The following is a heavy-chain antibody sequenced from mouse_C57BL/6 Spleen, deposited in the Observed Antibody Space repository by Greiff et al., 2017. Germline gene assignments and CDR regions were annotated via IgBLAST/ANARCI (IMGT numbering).Heavy chain of an antibody. CDR1: GFTFNTFA. J-gene: IGHJ4*01. D-gene: IGHD1-1*01. CDR3: VREGYYGSSYAMDY. CDR2: IRSKSSNYAT. V-gene: IGHV10-3*01. Sequence: EVQLQQSGGGLVQPKGSLKLSCAASGFTFNTFAMHWVRQAPGKGLEWVARIRSKSSNYATYYADSVKDRFTISRDDSQSMLYLQMNNLKTEDTAMYYCVREGYYGSSYAMDYWGQGTSVTVSS.